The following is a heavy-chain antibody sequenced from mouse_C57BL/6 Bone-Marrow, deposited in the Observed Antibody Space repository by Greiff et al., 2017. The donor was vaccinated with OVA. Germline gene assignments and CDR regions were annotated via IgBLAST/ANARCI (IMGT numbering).Heavy chain of an antibody. Sequence: EVQLQQSGPELVKPGDSVKISCKASGYSFTGYFMNWVMQSHGKSLEWIGRINPYNGDTFYNQKFKGKATLTVDKSSSTAHMELRSLTSEDSAVYYCARYERGYYSSYYAMDYWGQGTSVTVSS. CDR3: ARYERGYYSSYYAMDY. D-gene: IGHD2-3*01. CDR2: INPYNGDT. V-gene: IGHV1-20*01. J-gene: IGHJ4*01. CDR1: GYSFTGYF.